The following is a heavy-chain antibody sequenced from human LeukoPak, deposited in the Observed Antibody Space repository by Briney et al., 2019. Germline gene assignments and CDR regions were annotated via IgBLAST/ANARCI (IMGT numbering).Heavy chain of an antibody. CDR2: INPNSGGT. Sequence: ASVKVSSKASGYTFTGHYMHWVRQAPGQGLEWMGWINPNSGGTNYAQKFQGRVTMTRDTSISTAYMELSRLRSDDTAVYYCARDTAMVTYWFDPWGQGTLVTVSS. J-gene: IGHJ5*02. CDR1: GYTFTGHY. D-gene: IGHD5-18*01. V-gene: IGHV1-2*02. CDR3: ARDTAMVTYWFDP.